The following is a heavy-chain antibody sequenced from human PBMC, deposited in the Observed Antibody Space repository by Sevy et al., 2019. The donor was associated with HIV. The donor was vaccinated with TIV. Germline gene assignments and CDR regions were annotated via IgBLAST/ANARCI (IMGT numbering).Heavy chain of an antibody. D-gene: IGHD3-22*01. J-gene: IGHJ4*02. V-gene: IGHV3-21*01. CDR3: ARSLDYYDSSGANDY. Sequence: GGSLRLSCAASGFTFSYYTMKWVRQAPGKGLEWVSSISSGSSYIAYGESVKGRFTISRDNAKNSLFLQMNSLRAEDTAVYYCARSLDYYDSSGANDYWGQGTLVTVSS. CDR1: GFTFSYYT. CDR2: ISSGSSYI.